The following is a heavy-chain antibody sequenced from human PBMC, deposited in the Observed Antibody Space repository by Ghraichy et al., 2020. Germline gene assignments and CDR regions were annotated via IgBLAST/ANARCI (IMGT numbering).Heavy chain of an antibody. D-gene: IGHD6-19*01. Sequence: ASVKVSCKASGYTFTSYGISWVRQAPGQGLEWMGWISAYNGNTNYAQKLQGRVTMTTDTSTSTAYMELRSLRSDDTAVYYCARDSAVAGTERARVFDYWGQGTLVTVSS. CDR1: GYTFTSYG. CDR2: ISAYNGNT. V-gene: IGHV1-18*04. CDR3: ARDSAVAGTERARVFDY. J-gene: IGHJ4*02.